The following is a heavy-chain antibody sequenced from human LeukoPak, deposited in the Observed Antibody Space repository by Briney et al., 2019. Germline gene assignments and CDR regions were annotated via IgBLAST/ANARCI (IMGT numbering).Heavy chain of an antibody. Sequence: GESLKISCKGSGYSFTTYWIGWVRQMPGKGLEWMGIIYPGDSDTRYSPSFQGQVTISGDKSITTAYLQWSSLKASDTAIYYCARGQYCSRGNCYFDYWGQGTLVTVSS. J-gene: IGHJ4*02. D-gene: IGHD2-15*01. V-gene: IGHV5-51*01. CDR2: IYPGDSDT. CDR3: ARGQYCSRGNCYFDY. CDR1: GYSFTTYW.